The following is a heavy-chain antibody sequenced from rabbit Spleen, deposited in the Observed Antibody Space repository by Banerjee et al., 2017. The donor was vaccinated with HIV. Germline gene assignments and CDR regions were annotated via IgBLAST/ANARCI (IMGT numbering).Heavy chain of an antibody. Sequence: QSLEESGGDLVKPGASLTLTCTASGFSFSVGYYMCWVRQAPGKGLEWIACIDTGSSGFTYFASWAKGRFTISKTSSTTVTLQMTSLTAADTATYFCARDTSSSFSSYGMDLWGPGTLVTVS. CDR2: IDTGSSGFT. CDR3: ARDTSSSFSSYGMDL. J-gene: IGHJ6*01. V-gene: IGHV1S40*01. CDR1: GFSFSVGYY. D-gene: IGHD1-1*01.